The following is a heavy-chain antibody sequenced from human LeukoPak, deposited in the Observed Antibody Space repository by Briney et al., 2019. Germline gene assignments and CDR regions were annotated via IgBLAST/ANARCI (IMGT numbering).Heavy chain of an antibody. CDR2: ISYSGST. Sequence: SETLSLTCTVSGDSISSVTYYWGWIRQPPGKGPEWIGSISYSGSTYYSPSLKSRVTISVDTSKNQFSLKLRSVSAADTAVYYCARHAPLWFGELGYWGQGTLVTVSS. CDR3: ARHAPLWFGELGY. V-gene: IGHV4-39*01. J-gene: IGHJ4*02. D-gene: IGHD3-10*01. CDR1: GDSISSVTYY.